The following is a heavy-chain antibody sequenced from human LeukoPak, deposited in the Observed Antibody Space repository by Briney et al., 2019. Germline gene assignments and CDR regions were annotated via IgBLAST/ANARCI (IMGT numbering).Heavy chain of an antibody. J-gene: IGHJ4*02. V-gene: IGHV1-8*01. Sequence: GASVRVSCKASGYTFTGYDINWVRQATGQGLEWMGGMNPNTGDTDYAQNFQGRVTMTRNSSIDTAYIELSGLRSEDTAVYYCTRGSLSGSSRDYWGQGTLLTVSS. CDR3: TRGSLSGSSRDY. D-gene: IGHD1-26*01. CDR2: MNPNTGDT. CDR1: GYTFTGYD.